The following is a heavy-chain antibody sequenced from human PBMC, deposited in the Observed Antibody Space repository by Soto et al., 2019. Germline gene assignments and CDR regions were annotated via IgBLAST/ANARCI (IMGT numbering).Heavy chain of an antibody. J-gene: IGHJ6*02. V-gene: IGHV1-8*01. CDR2: MNPNSGNT. CDR1: GYTFTSYD. Sequence: QVQLVQSGAEVKKPGASVKVSCKASGYTFTSYDINWVRQATGQGLEWMGWMNPNSGNTGYAQKFQGRVTMTRNTSLSTAYMELSRLRSEDTAVYYCARRPDGYYYYGMDVWGQGTTVTVSS. CDR3: ARRPDGYYYYGMDV.